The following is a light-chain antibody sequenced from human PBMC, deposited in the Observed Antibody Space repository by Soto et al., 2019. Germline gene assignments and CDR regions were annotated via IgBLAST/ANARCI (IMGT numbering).Light chain of an antibody. Sequence: DIQMTQSPSTLSASVGDRVTITCRASQSISRWLARYQQKPGKAPKLLIYDASSFESGVASRFSGSGSGTEFTLTISSRQPHDFATYYCQQYNSYSRLSFGRWTKVEIK. CDR3: QQYNSYSRLS. J-gene: IGKJ4*01. CDR2: DAS. V-gene: IGKV1-5*01. CDR1: QSISRW.